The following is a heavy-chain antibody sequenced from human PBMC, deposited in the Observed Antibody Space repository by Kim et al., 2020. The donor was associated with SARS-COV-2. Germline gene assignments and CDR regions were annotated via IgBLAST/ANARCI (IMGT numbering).Heavy chain of an antibody. Sequence: GGSLRLSCAASGFTFSSYAMSWVRQAPGKGLEWVANIKKDGSDKYYVDSVKGRFTISRDNAKNSLYLQMNSLRAEDTAVYYCAKEGDVYNSPYYDVMDV. CDR2: IKKDGSDK. J-gene: IGHJ6*01. CDR3: AKEGDVYNSPYYDVMDV. D-gene: IGHD1-1*01. V-gene: IGHV3-7*01. CDR1: GFTFSSYA.